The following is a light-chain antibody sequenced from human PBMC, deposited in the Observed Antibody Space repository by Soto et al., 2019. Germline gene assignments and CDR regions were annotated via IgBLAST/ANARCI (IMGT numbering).Light chain of an antibody. V-gene: IGKV1-12*01. CDR3: LHLYSFHRT. J-gene: IGKJ4*02. Sequence: DIQMTQSPASVSASVGDRITITCRASQDIGGRLAWCRQKPGKAPQYLIQAASILQSGVPSRFSGSGSGTEFIITINNLQPEDCASNFCLHLYSFHRTFRVGTKMDI. CDR2: AAS. CDR1: QDIGGR.